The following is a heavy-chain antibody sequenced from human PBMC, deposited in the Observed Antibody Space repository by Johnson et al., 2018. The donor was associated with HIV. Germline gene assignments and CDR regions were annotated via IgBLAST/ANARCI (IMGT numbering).Heavy chain of an antibody. Sequence: QVQLVESGGGVVQPGRSLRLSCAASGFTFSSYAMHWVRQAPGKGLEWVAHISYDGSNKYYADSVKGRFTISRDNSKNTLYLQMNSLRAEDTAVYYCARGRWLQLDAFDLWGQGTMVSVPS. CDR3: ARGRWLQLDAFDL. CDR2: ISYDGSNK. CDR1: GFTFSSYA. V-gene: IGHV3-30-3*01. D-gene: IGHD5-24*01. J-gene: IGHJ3*01.